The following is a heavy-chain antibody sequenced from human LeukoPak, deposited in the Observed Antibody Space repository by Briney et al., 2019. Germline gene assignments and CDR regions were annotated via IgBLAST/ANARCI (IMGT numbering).Heavy chain of an antibody. V-gene: IGHV4-39*07. CDR1: DGSVSSRSSY. Sequence: SETLSLTCAVSDGSVSSRSSYWGWIRQPPGKGLEWIDIISVNGLTYYNPSLKSRITMSVDTSKNQVSLKLSSVTAADTAVYYCASEAYYGSGRTYYYMDVWGKGTTVSVSS. CDR2: ISVNGLT. D-gene: IGHD3-10*01. CDR3: ASEAYYGSGRTYYYMDV. J-gene: IGHJ6*03.